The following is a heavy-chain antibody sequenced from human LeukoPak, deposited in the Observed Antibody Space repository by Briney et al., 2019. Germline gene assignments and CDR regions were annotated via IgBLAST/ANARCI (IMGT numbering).Heavy chain of an antibody. Sequence: PSETLSLTCAVSGYSISGGYYRGWIRQPPGKGLEWIGSIYYTGRTYYNPSLKSRVTISVDTSKNQFSLKLSSVTAADTAVYYCARHGYNSHSPNWFDPWGQGTLVTVSS. V-gene: IGHV4-38-2*01. CDR1: GYSISGGYY. CDR3: ARHGYNSHSPNWFDP. D-gene: IGHD5-24*01. J-gene: IGHJ5*02. CDR2: IYYTGRT.